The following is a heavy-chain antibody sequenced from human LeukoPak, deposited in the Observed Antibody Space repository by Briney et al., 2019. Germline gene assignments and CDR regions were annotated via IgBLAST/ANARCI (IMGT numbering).Heavy chain of an antibody. V-gene: IGHV1-2*02. D-gene: IGHD2-2*01. Sequence: ASVKVSCKASGYTFTSYYMHWVRQAPGQGLEWMGWIKPNNGGTNYAQKFQGRVTMTRDTSISTAYMELRRLRSDDTAVYYCARARGDIVVVPAAIWFDPWGQGTLVTVSS. CDR2: IKPNNGGT. CDR1: GYTFTSYY. CDR3: ARARGDIVVVPAAIWFDP. J-gene: IGHJ5*02.